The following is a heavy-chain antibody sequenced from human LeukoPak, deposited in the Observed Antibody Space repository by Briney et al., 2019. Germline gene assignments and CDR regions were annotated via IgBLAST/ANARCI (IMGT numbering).Heavy chain of an antibody. CDR3: ARDLGGWYPPDYFDY. J-gene: IGHJ4*02. Sequence: GASVKVSCKASGYTFTGYYMHWVRQAPGQGLEWMGWINPNSGGTNYAQKFQGRVTMTRDTSISTAYMELNMLRSDDTAVYYCARDLGGWYPPDYFDYWGQGTLVTVSS. D-gene: IGHD6-19*01. CDR1: GYTFTGYY. V-gene: IGHV1-2*02. CDR2: INPNSGGT.